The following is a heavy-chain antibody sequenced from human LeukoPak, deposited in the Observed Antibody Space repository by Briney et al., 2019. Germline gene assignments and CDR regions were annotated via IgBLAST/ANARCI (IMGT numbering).Heavy chain of an antibody. Sequence: SETLSLTCTVSGGSISSYYWSWIRQRPGKGLEWIGYIYYSGSTNYNPSLKSRVTISVDTSKNQFSLKLSSVTAADTAVYYCATSYYYDSSGYYYRYWGQGTLVTVSS. V-gene: IGHV4-59*01. J-gene: IGHJ4*02. CDR1: GGSISSYY. CDR3: ATSYYYDSSGYYYRY. D-gene: IGHD3-22*01. CDR2: IYYSGST.